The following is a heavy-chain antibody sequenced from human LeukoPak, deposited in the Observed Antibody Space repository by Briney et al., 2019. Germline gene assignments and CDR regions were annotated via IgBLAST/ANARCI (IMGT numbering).Heavy chain of an antibody. Sequence: TSETLSLTCTVSGYSISIGYYWGWIRQPPGKGLEWIGSIYHSGSTYYNPSLKSRVTLPVDKSKNQFSLKLSSVTAADTAVYYCARDEMEHFESYYAFWGQGKLVSVSS. V-gene: IGHV4-38-2*02. J-gene: IGHJ4*02. CDR3: ARDEMEHFESYYAF. D-gene: IGHD1/OR15-1a*01. CDR2: IYHSGST. CDR1: GYSISIGYY.